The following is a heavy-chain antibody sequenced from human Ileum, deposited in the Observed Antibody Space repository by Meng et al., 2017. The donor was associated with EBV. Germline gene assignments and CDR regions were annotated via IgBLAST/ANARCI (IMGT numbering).Heavy chain of an antibody. CDR1: GYSISSTNW. D-gene: IGHD3-22*01. CDR2: IYYSGST. V-gene: IGHV4-28*01. CDR3: ARNVPGTSAYYD. J-gene: IGHJ4*02. Sequence: LQESGPGMVKPSAPLSLTWAVSGYSISSTNWWGWIRQPPGKGLEWIVYIYYSGSTSYNPSLRSRVTMSVDTSKNQFSLNLNSVTAVDTAVYYCARNVPGTSAYYDWGQGTLVTVSS.